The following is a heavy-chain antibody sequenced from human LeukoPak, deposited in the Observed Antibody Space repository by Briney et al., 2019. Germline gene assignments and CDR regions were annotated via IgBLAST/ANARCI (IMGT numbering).Heavy chain of an antibody. V-gene: IGHV4-34*01. D-gene: IGHD3-22*01. CDR1: GGSFTDYF. CDR3: ARGRIAKIVVVLCFSYDMDV. Sequence: SETLSLTCTVFGGSFTDYFWTWIRHSPGKGLEWVGEINDYTGDSKYNPSLNSRVSISLEKSKNQLSLELRSVTAADTAVYYCARGRIAKIVVVLCFSYDMDVWGQGTTVTVSS. CDR2: INDYTGDS. J-gene: IGHJ6*02.